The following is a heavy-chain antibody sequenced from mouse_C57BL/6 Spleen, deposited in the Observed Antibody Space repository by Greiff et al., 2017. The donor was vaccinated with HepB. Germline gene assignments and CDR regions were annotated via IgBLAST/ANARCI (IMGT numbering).Heavy chain of an antibody. Sequence: QVQLKQSGAELVKPGASVKLSCKASGYTFTSYWMHWVKQRPGQGLEWIGMIHPNSGSTNYNEKFKSKATLTVDKSSSTAYMQLSSLTSEDSAVYYCARWGITTVVPGFAYWGQGTLVTVSA. J-gene: IGHJ3*01. CDR2: IHPNSGST. CDR1: GYTFTSYW. D-gene: IGHD1-1*01. V-gene: IGHV1-64*01. CDR3: ARWGITTVVPGFAY.